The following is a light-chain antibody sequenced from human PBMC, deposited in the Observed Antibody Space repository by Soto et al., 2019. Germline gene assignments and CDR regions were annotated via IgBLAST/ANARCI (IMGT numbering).Light chain of an antibody. CDR3: QQYGSSPWT. V-gene: IGKV3-20*01. CDR2: AAS. CDR1: QTIRSNY. J-gene: IGKJ1*01. Sequence: ETVLTQSPGTLSLSPGERATLSCRASQTIRSNYLAWYRQTPGQAPRLLIYAASNRATGIADKFSGSGSGTDFTLIISRLEPEEFALYYCQQYGSSPWTFGQGTKVEIK.